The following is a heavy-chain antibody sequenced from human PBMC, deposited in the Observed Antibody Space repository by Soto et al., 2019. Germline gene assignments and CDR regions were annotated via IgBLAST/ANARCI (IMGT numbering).Heavy chain of an antibody. CDR3: ARGYYKGSDY. V-gene: IGHV3-74*01. CDR1: GFTFSNYW. Sequence: PGGSLRLSCAASGFTFSNYWMHWVRQAPGKGLVWVSRISSDGSNTIYADSERGRFTISRDNAKNTLYLQMNSLRAEDTAVYYCARGYYKGSDYWGQGTLVTVSS. J-gene: IGHJ4*02. D-gene: IGHD3-10*01. CDR2: ISSDGSNT.